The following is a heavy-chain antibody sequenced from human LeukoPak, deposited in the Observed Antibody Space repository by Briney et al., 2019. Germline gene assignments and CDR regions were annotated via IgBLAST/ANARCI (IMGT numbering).Heavy chain of an antibody. J-gene: IGHJ4*02. CDR1: GYSFTSYW. V-gene: IGHV5-51*01. D-gene: IGHD2-21*02. Sequence: GESLKISCKGSGYSFTSYWIGWVRQMPGKGLEWMGIIYPGDSDTRYSPSFQGQVTISADKSISTAYLQWSSLKASDTAMYYCARAYCGGDCYSLFDYWGQGTLVTVSS. CDR3: ARAYCGGDCYSLFDY. CDR2: IYPGDSDT.